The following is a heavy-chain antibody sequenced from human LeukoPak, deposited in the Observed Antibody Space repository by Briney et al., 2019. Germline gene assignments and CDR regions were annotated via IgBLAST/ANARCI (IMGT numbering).Heavy chain of an antibody. V-gene: IGHV4-38-2*02. D-gene: IGHD5-12*01. J-gene: IGHJ4*02. CDR1: GYSIGSGYY. Sequence: SETLSLTCTVSGYSIGSGYYWGWIRQPPGKGLEWIGSIYHSGSTYYNPSLKSRVTISVDTSKNQFSLKLSSVTAADTAVYYCARDHSGYNFDYWGQGTLVTVSS. CDR2: IYHSGST. CDR3: ARDHSGYNFDY.